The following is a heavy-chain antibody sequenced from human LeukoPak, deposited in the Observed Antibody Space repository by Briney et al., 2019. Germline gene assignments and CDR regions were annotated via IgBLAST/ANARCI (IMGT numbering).Heavy chain of an antibody. CDR3: AKDARTGIAASKSLGYFQH. D-gene: IGHD6-13*01. CDR1: GFTFSSYG. V-gene: IGHV3-30*18. J-gene: IGHJ1*01. Sequence: GGSLRLSCAASGFTFSSYGMHWVGQAPGKGLEGVAGISYDGSKKYYADSVKCRFTISRDNSKNTLYLQMSSLRAEDTAVYYCAKDARTGIAASKSLGYFQHWGQGTLVTVSS. CDR2: ISYDGSKK.